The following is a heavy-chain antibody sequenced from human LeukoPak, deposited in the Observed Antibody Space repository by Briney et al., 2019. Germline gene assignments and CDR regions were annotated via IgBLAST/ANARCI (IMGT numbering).Heavy chain of an antibody. J-gene: IGHJ4*02. Sequence: GGSPRLSCAASGFTFSSYAMSWVRQAPGKGLEWVSGISGSGGSTYYADSVKGRFTISRDNSKNTLYLQMNSLRAEDTAVYYCEVVVAATDYFDYWGQGTLVTVSS. CDR2: ISGSGGST. CDR3: EVVVAATDYFDY. D-gene: IGHD2-15*01. V-gene: IGHV3-23*01. CDR1: GFTFSSYA.